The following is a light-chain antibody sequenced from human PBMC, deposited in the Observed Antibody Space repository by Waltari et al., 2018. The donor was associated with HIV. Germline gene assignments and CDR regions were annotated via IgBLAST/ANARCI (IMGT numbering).Light chain of an antibody. Sequence: QSVLTQPPSVSGALGQRVTISCTGSRTNIGAGHDVHWYQQLPGTAPKLLIYSNIIRPSGVPDRVSASKSCTSASLAITGLRPEDEADYYCQSYDTSLSVNYVFGTGTKVTVL. CDR3: QSYDTSLSVNYV. J-gene: IGLJ1*01. CDR1: RTNIGAGHD. CDR2: SNI. V-gene: IGLV1-40*01.